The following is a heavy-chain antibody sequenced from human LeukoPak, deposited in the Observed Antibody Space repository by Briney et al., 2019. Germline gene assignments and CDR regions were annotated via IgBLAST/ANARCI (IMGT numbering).Heavy chain of an antibody. Sequence: GGTLRLSCAASGFTFSSYGMSWVRQAPGKGLEWVSAISGSGGSTYYADSVKGRFTISRDNSKNTLYLQMNSLRAEDTAVYYCARNSWKRYDYAQDWGQGTLVTVSS. J-gene: IGHJ4*02. V-gene: IGHV3-23*01. D-gene: IGHD3-16*01. CDR2: ISGSGGST. CDR3: ARNSWKRYDYAQD. CDR1: GFTFSSYG.